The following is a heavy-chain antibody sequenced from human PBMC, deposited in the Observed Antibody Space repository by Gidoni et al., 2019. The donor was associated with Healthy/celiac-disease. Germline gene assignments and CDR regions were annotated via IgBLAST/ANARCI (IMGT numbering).Heavy chain of an antibody. J-gene: IGHJ3*02. Sequence: QVQLVQSGAEVKKPGASVKVTCKVSGYTLTELSMHWVRQAPGKGLEWMGGFDPEDGETIYAQKFQGRVTMTEDTSTDTAYMELSSLRSEDTAVYYCATGVNTISGYYQDDAFDIWGQGTMVTVSS. CDR3: ATGVNTISGYYQDDAFDI. V-gene: IGHV1-24*01. CDR1: GYTLTELS. CDR2: FDPEDGET. D-gene: IGHD3-22*01.